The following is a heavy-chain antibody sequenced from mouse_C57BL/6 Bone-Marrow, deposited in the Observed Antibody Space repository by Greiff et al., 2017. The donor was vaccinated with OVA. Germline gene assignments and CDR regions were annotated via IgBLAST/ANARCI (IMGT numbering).Heavy chain of an antibody. J-gene: IGHJ1*03. Sequence: EVQLQQSGPELVKPGASVKISCKASGFSFTGYYMHWVKQSHGNILDWIGYIYPYNGVSSYNQKFKGKATLTVDKSSSTAYMELRSLTSADSAIYSCSRGYDDWYFDVWGTGTTVTVSS. V-gene: IGHV1-31*01. CDR1: GFSFTGYY. CDR2: IYPYNGVS. CDR3: SRGYDDWYFDV. D-gene: IGHD2-2*01.